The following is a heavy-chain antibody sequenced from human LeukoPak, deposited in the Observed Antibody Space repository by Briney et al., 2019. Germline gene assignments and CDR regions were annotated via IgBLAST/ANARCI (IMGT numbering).Heavy chain of an antibody. CDR1: GGTFSSYA. J-gene: IGHJ5*02. CDR2: VIPIFGTA. D-gene: IGHD2-2*02. CDR3: ARVVVPAAIPVDP. V-gene: IGHV1-69*13. Sequence: SVKVSCKASGGTFSSYAISWVRQAPGQGLEWMGGVIPIFGTANYAQKFQGRVTITADESTSTAYMELSSLRSEDTAVYYCARVVVPAAIPVDPWGQGTLVTVSS.